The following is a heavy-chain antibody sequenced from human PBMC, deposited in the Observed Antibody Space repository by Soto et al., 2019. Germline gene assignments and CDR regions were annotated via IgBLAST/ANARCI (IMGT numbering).Heavy chain of an antibody. J-gene: IGHJ4*02. D-gene: IGHD3-16*02. CDR3: ARAKLVMITFGGVIAKEIDY. CDR2: ISAYNGNT. Sequence: ASVKVSCKASGYTLTRYGISWVRQAPGHGLEWMGWISAYNGNTNYAQKLQGRVTMTTDTSTSTAYMELRSLRSDDTAVYYCARAKLVMITFGGVIAKEIDYWGQGTLVTVSS. V-gene: IGHV1-18*01. CDR1: GYTLTRYG.